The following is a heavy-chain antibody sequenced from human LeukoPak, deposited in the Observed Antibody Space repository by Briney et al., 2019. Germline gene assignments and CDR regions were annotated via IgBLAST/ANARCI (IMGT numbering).Heavy chain of an antibody. CDR3: ASGRDITVAGPGGYFDY. D-gene: IGHD6-19*01. CDR2: ISPGGDMR. CDR1: GFTFSDYH. V-gene: IGHV3-11*01. Sequence: GGSLRLSCAASGFTFSDYHMNWIRQAPGKGLEWISYISPGGDMRYFADSVKGRFTISRDNARNSLFLQMNSLTAEDTAVYYCASGRDITVAGPGGYFDYWGQGPLITVSS. J-gene: IGHJ4*02.